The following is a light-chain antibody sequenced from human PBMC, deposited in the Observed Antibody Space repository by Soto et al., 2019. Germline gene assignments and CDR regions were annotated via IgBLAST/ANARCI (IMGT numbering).Light chain of an antibody. CDR3: RNYDIDPWT. Sequence: DIQLTQSPSSLSASVGDRVTITCRASQGISNYLDWYQQKPGKVPKLLIYAASTLQSGVTSRFSGSRSGTDFTLTISSLQPEDVATYYCRNYDIDPWTLGQGTKVEIK. V-gene: IGKV1-27*01. J-gene: IGKJ1*01. CDR2: AAS. CDR1: QGISNY.